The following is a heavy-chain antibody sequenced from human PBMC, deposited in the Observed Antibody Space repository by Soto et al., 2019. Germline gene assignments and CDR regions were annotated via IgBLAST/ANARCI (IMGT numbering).Heavy chain of an antibody. CDR1: GGSISSSSYY. CDR2: IYYSGST. J-gene: IGHJ3*02. V-gene: IGHV4-39*01. D-gene: IGHD3-10*01. CDR3: AKGGSGSYSNAFDI. Sequence: SETLSLTCTFSGGSISSSSYYWGWIRKPPGKGLEWIGSIYYSGSTYYNPSLKSRVTISVDTSKNQFSLKLSSVTAADTAVYYCAKGGSGSYSNAFDIWGQGTMVTVSS.